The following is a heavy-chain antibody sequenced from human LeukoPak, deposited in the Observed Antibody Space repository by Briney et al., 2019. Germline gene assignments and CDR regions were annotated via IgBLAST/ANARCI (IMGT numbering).Heavy chain of an antibody. CDR2: ISHSGST. Sequence: PSETLSLTCAVYGGSFSGYYWSWIRQPPGKGLEWIGEISHSGSTNYNPSLKSRVTISVDTSKNQFSLKLSSVTAADTAVYYCARRPPGIFGVVREIGYYYYGMDVWGQGTTVTVSS. CDR3: ARRPPGIFGVVREIGYYYYGMDV. J-gene: IGHJ6*02. V-gene: IGHV4-34*01. D-gene: IGHD3-3*01. CDR1: GGSFSGYY.